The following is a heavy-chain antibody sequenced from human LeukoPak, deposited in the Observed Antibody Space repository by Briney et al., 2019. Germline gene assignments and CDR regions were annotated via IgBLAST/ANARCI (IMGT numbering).Heavy chain of an antibody. J-gene: IGHJ5*02. D-gene: IGHD1-20*01. CDR3: ARGITGRGRFDP. V-gene: IGHV4-39*01. CDR1: GGSFSSSSYY. Sequence: SETLSLTCTVSGGSFSSSSYYWGWIRQPPGKGLEWIGSIYYSGSTYYNPSLKSRVTISVDTSKNQFSLKLSSVTAADTAVYYCARGITGRGRFDPWGQGTLVTVSS. CDR2: IYYSGST.